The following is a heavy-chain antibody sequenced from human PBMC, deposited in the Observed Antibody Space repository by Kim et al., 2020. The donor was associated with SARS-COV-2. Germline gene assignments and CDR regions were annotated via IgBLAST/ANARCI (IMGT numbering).Heavy chain of an antibody. J-gene: IGHJ4*02. Sequence: STYYAGSVKGRFTISRDNSKNTLYLQMNSLRAEDTAVDYCAKVGGSYFDYWGQGTLVTVSS. CDR3: AKVGGSYFDY. CDR2: ST. V-gene: IGHV3-23*01. D-gene: IGHD1-26*01.